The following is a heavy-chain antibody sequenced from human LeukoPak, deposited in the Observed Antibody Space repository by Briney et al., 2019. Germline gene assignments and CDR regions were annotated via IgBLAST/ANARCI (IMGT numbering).Heavy chain of an antibody. V-gene: IGHV3-30*03. D-gene: IGHD4-17*01. CDR2: ISYDGSNK. Sequence: PGGSLRLFCAASGFTFSSYGMHWVRQAPGKGLEWVAVISYDGSNKYYADSVKGRFTISRDNSKNTLYLQMNSLRAEDTAVYYCARASTVTLDYWGQGTLVTVSS. J-gene: IGHJ4*02. CDR1: GFTFSSYG. CDR3: ARASTVTLDY.